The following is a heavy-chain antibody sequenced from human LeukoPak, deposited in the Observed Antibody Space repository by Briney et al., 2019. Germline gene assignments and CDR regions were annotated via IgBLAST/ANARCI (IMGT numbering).Heavy chain of an antibody. CDR2: ISSSSSTI. CDR1: GFTFSSYS. D-gene: IGHD3-10*01. CDR3: ARALWVAYYYMDV. Sequence: PGGSLRLSCAASGFTFSSYSMNWVRQAPGKGLEWVSYISSSSSTIYYADSVKGRFTISRDNAKNSLYLQMNSLRAEDTAVYYCARALWVAYYYMDVWGKGTTVTISS. J-gene: IGHJ6*03. V-gene: IGHV3-48*01.